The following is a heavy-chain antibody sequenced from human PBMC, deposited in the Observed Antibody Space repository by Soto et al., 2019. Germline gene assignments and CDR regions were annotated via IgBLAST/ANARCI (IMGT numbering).Heavy chain of an antibody. J-gene: IGHJ6*02. CDR1: GGSISSSNW. D-gene: IGHD6-6*01. Sequence: QVQLQESGLGLVKPSGTLSLTCAVSGGSISSSNWWSWVRQPPGKGLEWIGEIYHSGSTNYNPSLKSRVTISVDKSKNQCSLKLSSVTAADTAVYYCASSSSRPPYGMDVWGQGTTVTVSS. V-gene: IGHV4-4*02. CDR3: ASSSSRPPYGMDV. CDR2: IYHSGST.